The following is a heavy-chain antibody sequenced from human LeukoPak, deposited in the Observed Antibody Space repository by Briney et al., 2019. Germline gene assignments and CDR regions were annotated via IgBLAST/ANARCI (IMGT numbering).Heavy chain of an antibody. J-gene: IGHJ1*01. CDR2: MNPNSGNT. CDR1: ADTFTSYD. CDR3: ATGEIEWESLSGYFQY. V-gene: IGHV1-8*01. Sequence: ASVKVSCKASADTFTSYDINWVRQAPGQGLEWMGWMNPNSGNTGYAQKFQDRVTMTWSTSISTAYMELSSLKSEDTAVYYCATGEIEWESLSGYFQYWGQGTLVTVSS. D-gene: IGHD3-10*01.